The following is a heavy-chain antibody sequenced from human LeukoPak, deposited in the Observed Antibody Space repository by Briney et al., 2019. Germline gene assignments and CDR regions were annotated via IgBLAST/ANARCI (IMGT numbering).Heavy chain of an antibody. CDR2: ISGSGDTI. CDR1: GFTFSSYA. V-gene: IGHV3-23*01. J-gene: IGHJ4*02. CDR3: AKDLSGSYYPYFDY. Sequence: PGGSLRLSCAASGFTFSSYAMSWVRQAPGKGLEWVSAISGSGDTIYYADSVKGRFTISRDNSKNTLYLQMNSLRAEDTAVYYCAKDLSGSYYPYFDYWGQGTLVTVSS. D-gene: IGHD1-26*01.